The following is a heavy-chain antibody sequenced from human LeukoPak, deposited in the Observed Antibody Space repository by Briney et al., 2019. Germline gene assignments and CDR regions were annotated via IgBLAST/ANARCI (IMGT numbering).Heavy chain of an antibody. CDR3: PRGITGVDY. V-gene: IGHV4-59*01. D-gene: IGHD1-20*01. CDR2: IYYSGST. J-gene: IGHJ4*02. Sequence: SETLSLTCTVSGGSISSYYWSWIRQPPGKGLEWIGYIYYSGSTNYNPSLKSRVTISVDTSKNQFSLKLSSVTAADTAVYYCPRGITGVDYWGQGTLVTVSS. CDR1: GGSISSYY.